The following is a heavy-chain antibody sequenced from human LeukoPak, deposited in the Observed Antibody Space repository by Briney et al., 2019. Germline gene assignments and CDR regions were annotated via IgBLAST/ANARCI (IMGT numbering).Heavy chain of an antibody. CDR2: IYYSGST. D-gene: IGHD3-10*01. CDR1: GGSISSSSYY. J-gene: IGHJ5*02. CDR3: ARGRGYYGSGSYWWFDP. Sequence: SSETLSLTCTVSGGSISSSSYYWGWIRQPPGKGLEWIGSIYYSGSTYYNPSLKSRVTISVDTSKNQFSLKLSSVTAADTAVYYCARGRGYYGSGSYWWFDPWGQGTLVTVSS. V-gene: IGHV4-39*07.